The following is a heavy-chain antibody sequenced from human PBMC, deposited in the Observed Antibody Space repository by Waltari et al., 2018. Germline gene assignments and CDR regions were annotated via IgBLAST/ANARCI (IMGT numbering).Heavy chain of an antibody. CDR3: ARHESWSGVGNY. V-gene: IGHV4-39*01. CDR2: IYYRGST. J-gene: IGHJ4*02. CDR1: GGSIRSSGYY. D-gene: IGHD3-10*01. Sequence: QLQLQESGPGLVKPSETLSLTCTVSGGSIRSSGYYWGWFRQPPGKGLEWIGSIYYRGSTYYNPSLKSRVTISVDTSKNQFSLKVSSVTAADTAVYYCARHESWSGVGNYWGQGALVTVSS.